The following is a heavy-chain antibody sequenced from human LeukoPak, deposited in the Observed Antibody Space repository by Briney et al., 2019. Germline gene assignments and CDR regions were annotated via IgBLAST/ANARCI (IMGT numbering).Heavy chain of an antibody. D-gene: IGHD2-15*01. CDR1: GGSISSYY. V-gene: IGHV4-59*01. CDR3: ARTDCSGGSCDWFDP. CDR2: IYYSGST. J-gene: IGHJ5*02. Sequence: ETLSLTCTVSGGSISSYYWSWIRQPPGKGLEWIGYIYYSGSTNYNPSLKSRVTISVDTSKNQFSLKLSSVTAADTAVYYCARTDCSGGSCDWFDPWGQGTLVTVSS.